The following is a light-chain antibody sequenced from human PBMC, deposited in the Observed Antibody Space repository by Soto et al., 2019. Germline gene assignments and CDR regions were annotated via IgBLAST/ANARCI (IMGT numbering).Light chain of an antibody. V-gene: IGKV3-11*01. CDR2: DAS. Sequence: EIVLTQSPATLSLSPGERATLSCRASQSVSSYLAWYQQKAGQAPRLLIYDASNRATGIPARFSGSVSGTDFPLTISSLEPEDFAVYYCQQRSNWRWLTFGGGTKVEIK. CDR1: QSVSSY. J-gene: IGKJ4*01. CDR3: QQRSNWRWLT.